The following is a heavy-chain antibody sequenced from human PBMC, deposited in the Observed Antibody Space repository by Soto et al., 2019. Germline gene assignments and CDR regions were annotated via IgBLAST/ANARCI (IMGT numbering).Heavy chain of an antibody. D-gene: IGHD3-16*01. CDR1: GGSISSYY. J-gene: IGHJ4*02. V-gene: IGHV4-59*01. Sequence: ETLSLTCTVSGGSISSYYWSWIRQPPGKGLEWIGYIYYSGSTNYNPSLKSRVTISVDTSKNQFSLKLSSVTAADTAVYYCARRYGGNFDYWGKGTLVTVSS. CDR2: IYYSGST. CDR3: ARRYGGNFDY.